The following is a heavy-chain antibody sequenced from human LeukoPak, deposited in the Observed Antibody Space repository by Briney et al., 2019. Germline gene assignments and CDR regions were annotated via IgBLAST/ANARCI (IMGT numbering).Heavy chain of an antibody. Sequence: SVKVSCKASGGTFGSYAISWVRQAPGQGLEWMGRIIPIFGIANYAQKFQGRVTITADKSTSTAYMELSSLRSEDTAVYYCARDLGDIVVVTAIGAGGFDPWGQGTLVTVSS. CDR1: GGTFGSYA. J-gene: IGHJ5*02. V-gene: IGHV1-69*04. CDR2: IIPIFGIA. CDR3: ARDLGDIVVVTAIGAGGFDP. D-gene: IGHD2-21*02.